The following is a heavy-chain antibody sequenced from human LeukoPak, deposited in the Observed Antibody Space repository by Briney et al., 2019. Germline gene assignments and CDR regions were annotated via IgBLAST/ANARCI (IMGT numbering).Heavy chain of an antibody. Sequence: GGSLRLSCAASGFTFSDYYMSWIRQAPGKGLEWVSYISSSGSTIYYADSVKGRFTISRDNAKNSLYLQMNSLRAEDTAVYYCARAAYYDSSGSRSSSIGIDYWGQGTLVTVSS. D-gene: IGHD3-22*01. CDR2: ISSSGSTI. CDR1: GFTFSDYY. J-gene: IGHJ4*02. V-gene: IGHV3-11*01. CDR3: ARAAYYDSSGSRSSSIGIDY.